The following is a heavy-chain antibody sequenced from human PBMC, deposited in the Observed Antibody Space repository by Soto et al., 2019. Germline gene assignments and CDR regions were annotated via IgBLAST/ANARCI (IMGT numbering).Heavy chain of an antibody. D-gene: IGHD4-17*01. V-gene: IGHV4-4*07. CDR1: GVSLSNWY. Sequence: QVQLQESGPGLVKPSETLSLTCTVSGVSLSNWYWSWIRQPAGEGLEWIGRIYASGITDYSPSLKSSLTMSIDTSNNQFSLKLTSVTAADTAMYYCARGSVPADYWGQGSLVTVSS. CDR2: IYASGIT. CDR3: ARGSVPADY. J-gene: IGHJ4*02.